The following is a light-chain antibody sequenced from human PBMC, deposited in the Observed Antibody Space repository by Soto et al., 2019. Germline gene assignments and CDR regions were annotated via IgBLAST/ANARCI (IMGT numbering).Light chain of an antibody. CDR3: QHYNDWPQT. J-gene: IGKJ1*01. CDR1: QSVSTN. Sequence: EIVMTQSPGTLSLSPGERATLSCRASQSVSTNLAWYQQIPGQAPRLLIYGASTRATGIPARFSGSGSGTEFTLAISSLQCEDFAVYYCQHYNDWPQTFGLGTKVEIK. V-gene: IGKV3-15*01. CDR2: GAS.